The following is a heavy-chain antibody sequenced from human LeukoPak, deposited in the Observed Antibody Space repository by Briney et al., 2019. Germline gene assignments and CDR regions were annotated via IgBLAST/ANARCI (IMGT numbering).Heavy chain of an antibody. J-gene: IGHJ5*02. V-gene: IGHV4-30-2*01. Sequence: PSETLSLTCTVSGGSLIPYSWSWIRQPPGKGLEWIGYIYHSGSTYYNPSLKSRVTISVDRSKNQFSLKLSSVTAADTAVYYCARDQVDCSSTSCHNWFDPWGQGTLVTVSS. D-gene: IGHD2-2*01. CDR1: GGSLIPYS. CDR3: ARDQVDCSSTSCHNWFDP. CDR2: IYHSGST.